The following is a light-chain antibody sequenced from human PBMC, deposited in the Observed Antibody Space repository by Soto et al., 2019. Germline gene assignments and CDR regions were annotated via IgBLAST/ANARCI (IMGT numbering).Light chain of an antibody. CDR3: QQYKSAPRT. V-gene: IGKV3-20*01. CDR1: QSVTDNY. Sequence: TPSLATLSMPPEETDTLSFRASQSVTDNYLAWYQQKPGQAPRVVISGASSRTSGIPDRFSGSGSGTDFTLTISRLEPEDIAVYYCQQYKSAPRTFGQGTRLDIK. CDR2: GAS. J-gene: IGKJ5*01.